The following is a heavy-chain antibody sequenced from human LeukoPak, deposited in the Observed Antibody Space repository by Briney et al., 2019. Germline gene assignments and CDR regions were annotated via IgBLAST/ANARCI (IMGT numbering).Heavy chain of an antibody. D-gene: IGHD3-10*01. J-gene: IGHJ4*02. CDR3: ARAGSTGSVDY. Sequence: GGSLRLSCAASGFTFNNYWMSWVRQAPGRGLEWVANINQGGSEKYYVDSVEGRFTISRDNAKNSLHLQMNSLRAEDTAVYYCARAGSTGSVDYWGQGTLVTVSS. CDR2: INQGGSEK. CDR1: GFTFNNYW. V-gene: IGHV3-7*01.